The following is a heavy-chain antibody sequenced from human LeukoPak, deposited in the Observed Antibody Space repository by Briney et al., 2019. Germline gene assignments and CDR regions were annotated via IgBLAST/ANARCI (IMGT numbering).Heavy chain of an antibody. V-gene: IGHV3-30*02. CDR2: IRYDGSNK. J-gene: IGHJ4*02. Sequence: PGGSLRLSCAASGFTFSSYGMHWVRQAPGKGLEWVAFIRYDGSNKYYADSVKGRFTISRDNSKNTLYLQMNSLRAEDTAVYYCAKGRLLWFGELPIDYWGQGTLVTVSS. CDR3: AKGRLLWFGELPIDY. CDR1: GFTFSSYG. D-gene: IGHD3-10*01.